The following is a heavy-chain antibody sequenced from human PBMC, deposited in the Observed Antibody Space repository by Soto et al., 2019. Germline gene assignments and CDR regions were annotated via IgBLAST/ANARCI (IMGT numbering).Heavy chain of an antibody. V-gene: IGHV1-18*01. J-gene: IGHJ5*02. CDR2: ISAYNGNT. Sequence: QVQLVQSGAEVKKPGASVKVSCKASGYTFTSYGISWVRQAPGQGLEWMGWISAYNGNTNYAQKLQGRVTMTTDTSTSTAYMELRSLRSDDTAVYYCARDFGRVMPLWFGDPGWFDPWGQGTLVTVSS. CDR3: ARDFGRVMPLWFGDPGWFDP. D-gene: IGHD3-10*01. CDR1: GYTFTSYG.